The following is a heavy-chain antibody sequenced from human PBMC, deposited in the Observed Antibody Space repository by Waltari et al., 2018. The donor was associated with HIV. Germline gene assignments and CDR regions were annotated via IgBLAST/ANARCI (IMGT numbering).Heavy chain of an antibody. V-gene: IGHV4-61*01. D-gene: IGHD3-16*01. CDR2: IYYSGRT. J-gene: IGHJ3*02. CDR1: DGSVSSGSHY. CDR3: ARKYDSDAFDI. Sequence: QVQLQESGPGLVKHSETLSLTCTVSDGSVSSGSHYWSWIRQPPGKGLEWIGYIYYSGRTNYNPSLKSRVTISVDTSKNQFSLKLSSVTAADTAVYYCARKYDSDAFDIWGQGTMVTVSS.